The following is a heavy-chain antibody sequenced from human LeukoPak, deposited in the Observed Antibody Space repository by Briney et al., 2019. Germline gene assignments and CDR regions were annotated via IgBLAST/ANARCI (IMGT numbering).Heavy chain of an antibody. V-gene: IGHV4-4*02. D-gene: IGHD1-26*01. CDR3: ASRLLVGAIDDAFDI. Sequence: SGTLSLTCAVSGGSISSSNWWSWVRQPPGKGLEWIGEIYHSGSTNYNPSLKSRVTISVDKSKNQFSLKLSSVTAADTAVYYCASRLLVGAIDDAFDIWGQRTMVTVSS. J-gene: IGHJ3*02. CDR1: GGSISSSNW. CDR2: IYHSGST.